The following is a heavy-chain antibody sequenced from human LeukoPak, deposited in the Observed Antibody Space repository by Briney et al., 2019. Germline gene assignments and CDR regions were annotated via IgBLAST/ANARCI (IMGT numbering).Heavy chain of an antibody. Sequence: PGGSLRLSCAASGFTFSSYAMSWVRQAPGMGLEWVSTISSGGGSTYYADSVKGRFTISRDNSKNTLYLQMNSLRAEDTALYYCAKLRYNGSRDVFDIWGQGTMVTVSS. V-gene: IGHV3-23*01. D-gene: IGHD6-13*01. CDR2: ISSGGGST. CDR3: AKLRYNGSRDVFDI. CDR1: GFTFSSYA. J-gene: IGHJ3*02.